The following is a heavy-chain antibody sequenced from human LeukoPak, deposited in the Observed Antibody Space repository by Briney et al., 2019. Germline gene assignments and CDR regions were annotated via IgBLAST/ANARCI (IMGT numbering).Heavy chain of an antibody. J-gene: IGHJ3*02. V-gene: IGHV3-21*01. D-gene: IGHD3-3*01. Sequence: PGGSLRLSCAPSGFTFRGFAMSWVRQAPGKGLEWVSSISSSSSYIYYADSVKGRFTISRDNAKNSLYLQMNSLRAEDTAVYYCARPRFLEWLMADGAFDIWGQGTMVTVSS. CDR2: ISSSSSYI. CDR1: GFTFRGFA. CDR3: ARPRFLEWLMADGAFDI.